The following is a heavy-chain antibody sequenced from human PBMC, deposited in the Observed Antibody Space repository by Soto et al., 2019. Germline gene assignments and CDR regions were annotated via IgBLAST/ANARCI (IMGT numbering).Heavy chain of an antibody. Sequence: QVQLQQWGAGLLKPSETLSLTCAVYGGSFSGYYWSWIRQPPGKGLEWIGEINHSGSTNYNPSLKSRVTISVDTSKNQFSLKLSSVTAADTAVYYCARETETTGTWAGRYFDYWGQGTLVTVSS. CDR1: GGSFSGYY. CDR3: ARETETTGTWAGRYFDY. D-gene: IGHD1-1*01. CDR2: INHSGST. V-gene: IGHV4-34*01. J-gene: IGHJ4*02.